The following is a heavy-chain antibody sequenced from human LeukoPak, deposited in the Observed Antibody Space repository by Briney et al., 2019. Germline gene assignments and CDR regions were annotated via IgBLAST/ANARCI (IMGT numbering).Heavy chain of an antibody. CDR1: GFTVSSYY. V-gene: IGHV3-66*01. CDR2: IYSGGNT. Sequence: PGGSLRLSCAASGFTVSSYYMSWVRQAPGKGLEWVSVIYSGGNTYYTDSVQGRFTISRDNSKNTLYLQMNSLRAEDTAVYHCASSREATSNWFVYWGQGTLVTVSS. CDR3: ASSREATSNWFVY. D-gene: IGHD2-2*01. J-gene: IGHJ5*01.